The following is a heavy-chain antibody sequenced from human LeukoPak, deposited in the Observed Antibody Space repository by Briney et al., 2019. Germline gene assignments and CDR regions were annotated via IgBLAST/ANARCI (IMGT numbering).Heavy chain of an antibody. Sequence: PGGSLRLSCAASGFSLNSYPMHWVRQAPGKGLEGGAVISNDGNNKYYADSVKGRFTISRDNSNNTLSLQMNGLRVEDTAVYYCARPDDSESFYRANHYWGRGTLVTVS. CDR1: GFSLNSYP. CDR3: ARPDDSESFYRANHY. CDR2: ISNDGNNK. D-gene: IGHD3-10*01. V-gene: IGHV3-30*04. J-gene: IGHJ4*02.